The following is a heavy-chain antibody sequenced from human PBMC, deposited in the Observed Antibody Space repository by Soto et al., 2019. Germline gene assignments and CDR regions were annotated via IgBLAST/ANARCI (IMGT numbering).Heavy chain of an antibody. Sequence: GGSLRLSCAASGFTFSSYAMSWVRQAPGKGLEWVSAISGSGVNIYYADSVKGRFTISRDNSKYTVHLQVNSLSAEDTAIYYCAKEIVVTGRTYYYYGLDVWGQGTTVTVSS. CDR1: GFTFSSYA. J-gene: IGHJ6*02. CDR3: AKEIVVTGRTYYYYGLDV. V-gene: IGHV3-23*01. CDR2: ISGSGVNI. D-gene: IGHD3-22*01.